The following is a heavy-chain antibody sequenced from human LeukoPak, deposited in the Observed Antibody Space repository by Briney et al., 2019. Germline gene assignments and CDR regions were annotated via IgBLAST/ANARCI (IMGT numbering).Heavy chain of an antibody. CDR2: IYNSGST. D-gene: IGHD2-15*01. CDR3: ARDGCSGGSCYSWFDP. CDR1: GGSISSYY. Sequence: SETLSLTCTVSGGSISSYYWSWIRQPPGKGLEWIGYIYNSGSTNYNPSLKSRVTIAVDTSKNQFSLKLSSVTAADTAVYYCARDGCSGGSCYSWFDPWGQGTLVTVSS. J-gene: IGHJ5*02. V-gene: IGHV4-59*01.